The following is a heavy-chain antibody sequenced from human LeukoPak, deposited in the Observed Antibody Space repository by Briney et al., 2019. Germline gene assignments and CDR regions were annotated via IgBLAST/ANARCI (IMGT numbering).Heavy chain of an antibody. Sequence: SETLSLTCAVYGGSFSGYYWSWIRQPPGKGLEWIGEINHSGSTNYNPSLKSRVTISVDTSKNQFSLKLSSVTAADTAVYYCARIRGTMIVPNWYFDLWGRGTLVTVSS. J-gene: IGHJ2*01. V-gene: IGHV4-34*01. CDR1: GGSFSGYY. CDR2: INHSGST. CDR3: ARIRGTMIVPNWYFDL. D-gene: IGHD3-22*01.